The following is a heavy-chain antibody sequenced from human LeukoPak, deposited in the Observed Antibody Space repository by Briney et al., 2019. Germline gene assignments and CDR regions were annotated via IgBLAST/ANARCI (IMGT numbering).Heavy chain of an antibody. CDR3: ASYYHGSGSPYGMDV. CDR1: GGTFSSYA. CDR2: IIPIFGTA. Sequence: GSSVKVSCKASGGTFSSYAISWVRQAPGQGLEWMGGIIPIFGTANYAQKFQGRVTITADESTSTAYMELSSLRSEDTAVYYCASYYHGSGSPYGMDVWGKGTTVTVSS. V-gene: IGHV1-69*01. J-gene: IGHJ6*04. D-gene: IGHD3-10*01.